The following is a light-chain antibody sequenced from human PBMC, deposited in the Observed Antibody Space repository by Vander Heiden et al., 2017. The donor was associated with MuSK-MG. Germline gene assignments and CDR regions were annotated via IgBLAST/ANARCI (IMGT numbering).Light chain of an antibody. CDR2: DGS. V-gene: IGLV2-14*01. Sequence: QSALPQPASVSGSPGQSITLYCTGTSSDVGGYNYVSWYQQQPGKAPKLMMYDGSNRPSGVSNRFSGSKSGNTASLTIYGLQAEEEADYYCSSSKSSSTPVVVGGGTKLTVL. J-gene: IGLJ2*01. CDR3: SSSKSSSTPVV. CDR1: SSDVGGYNY.